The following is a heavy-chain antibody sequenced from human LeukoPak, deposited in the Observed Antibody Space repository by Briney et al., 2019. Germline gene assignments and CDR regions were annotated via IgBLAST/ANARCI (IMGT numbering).Heavy chain of an antibody. D-gene: IGHD6-13*01. V-gene: IGHV3-23*01. J-gene: IGHJ2*01. CDR2: ISAGGGGT. CDR3: AKAGAAYWFFDL. Sequence: GGSLRLSCAASGFTFSSFAMSWVRQAPGKGLEWVSAISAGGGGTYYADSVKGRFTVSRDNSKNTLYLQMNTLRAEDTALYYCAKAGAAYWFFDLWGRGTLLTVSS. CDR1: GFTFSSFA.